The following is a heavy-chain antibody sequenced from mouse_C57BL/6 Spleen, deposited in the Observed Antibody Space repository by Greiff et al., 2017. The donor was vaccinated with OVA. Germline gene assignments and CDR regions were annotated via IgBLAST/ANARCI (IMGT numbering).Heavy chain of an antibody. CDR2: ISYDGSN. CDR3: ARGPLYGNYLDY. D-gene: IGHD2-1*01. V-gene: IGHV3-6*01. CDR1: GYSITSGYY. J-gene: IGHJ2*01. Sequence: EVKLLESGPGLVKPSQSLSLTCSVTGYSITSGYYWNWIRQFPGNKLEWMGYISYDGSNNYNPSLKNRISITRDTSKNQFFLKLNSVTTEDTATYYCARGPLYGNYLDYWGQGTTLTVSS.